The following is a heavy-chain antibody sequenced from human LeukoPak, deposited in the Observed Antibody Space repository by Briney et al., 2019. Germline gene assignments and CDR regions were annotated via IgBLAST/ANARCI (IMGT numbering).Heavy chain of an antibody. CDR1: GGSISSHY. CDR3: ARSSWNPLHAWFDP. D-gene: IGHD1-1*01. CDR2: IYYSGST. J-gene: IGHJ5*02. Sequence: SETLSLTCTVSGGSISSHYWSWIRQPPGKGLEWIRYIYYSGSTNYNPSLKSRVTISVDTSKNQFSLKLSSVTAADTAVYYCARSSWNPLHAWFDPWGQGTLVTVSS. V-gene: IGHV4-59*11.